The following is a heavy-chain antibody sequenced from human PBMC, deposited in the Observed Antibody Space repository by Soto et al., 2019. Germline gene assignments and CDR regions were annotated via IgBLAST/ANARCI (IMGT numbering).Heavy chain of an antibody. CDR2: ISSSGSTI. D-gene: IGHD3-10*01. Sequence: PGGSLRLSCAASGFTFSDYYMSWIRQAPGKGLEWVSYISSSGSTIYYADSVKGRFTISRDNAKNSLYLQMNSLRAEDTAVYYCASPVLLWFGELPSDAFDIWGQGTMVTVSS. J-gene: IGHJ3*02. CDR1: GFTFSDYY. CDR3: ASPVLLWFGELPSDAFDI. V-gene: IGHV3-11*04.